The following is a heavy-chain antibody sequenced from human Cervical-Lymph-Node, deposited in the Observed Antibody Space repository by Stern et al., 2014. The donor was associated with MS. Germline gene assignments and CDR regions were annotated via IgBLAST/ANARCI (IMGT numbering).Heavy chain of an antibody. J-gene: IGHJ3*02. V-gene: IGHV4-31*03. CDR1: GGSISSGGYY. CDR2: IYYGGRA. Sequence: QLQLQESGPGLVKPSQTLSLTCTISGGSISSGGYYWSWIRQHPGKGLEWIGYIYYGGRAYYNPSLKSRVTMSLDTSKNQFSLKLSSVSAADTAVYYCARDLGSCSSTSCYKAFDIWGQGTMVTVSS. D-gene: IGHD2-2*02. CDR3: ARDLGSCSSTSCYKAFDI.